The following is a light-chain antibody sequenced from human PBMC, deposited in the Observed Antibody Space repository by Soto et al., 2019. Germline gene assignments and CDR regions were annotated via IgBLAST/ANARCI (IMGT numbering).Light chain of an antibody. CDR2: GAS. J-gene: IGKJ1*01. V-gene: IGKV3-15*01. CDR3: QHDQNWPQT. CDR1: QSVDNN. Sequence: EIVLTQSPATLSVPPGESATLSCRASQSVDNNLVWYQQNPGQAPRLLIYGASTRATGIPARFSGGGSGTEFTLPSSSLQSEDFAVYYCQHDQNWPQTFGQGTKVEIK.